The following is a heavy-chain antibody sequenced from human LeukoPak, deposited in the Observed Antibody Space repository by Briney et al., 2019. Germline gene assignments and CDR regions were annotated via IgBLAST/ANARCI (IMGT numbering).Heavy chain of an antibody. V-gene: IGHV2-5*02. CDR1: GFSLSTSGVG. D-gene: IGHD3-10*01. J-gene: IGHJ5*02. CDR3: AHRRDDREVPRSYGSGDNWFDP. CDR2: IYWDDDK. Sequence: SGPTLVNPTQTLTLTCTFSGFSLSTSGVGVGWIRQPPGKALEWLALIYWDDDKRYSPSLKSRLTITKDTSKNQVVLTMTNMDPVDTATYYCAHRRDDREVPRSYGSGDNWFDPWGQGTLVTVSS.